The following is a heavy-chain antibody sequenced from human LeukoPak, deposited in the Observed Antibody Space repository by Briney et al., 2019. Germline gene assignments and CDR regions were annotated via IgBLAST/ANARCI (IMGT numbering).Heavy chain of an antibody. Sequence: PSETLSLTCAAYGGSFSGYYWSWIRQPPGKGLEWIGEINHSGSTNYNPSLKSRVTISVDASKNQFSLKLSSVTAADTAVYYCASLLRRDYWGQGTLVTVSS. CDR2: INHSGST. CDR1: GGSFSGYY. V-gene: IGHV4-34*01. CDR3: ASLLRRDY. D-gene: IGHD3-3*01. J-gene: IGHJ4*02.